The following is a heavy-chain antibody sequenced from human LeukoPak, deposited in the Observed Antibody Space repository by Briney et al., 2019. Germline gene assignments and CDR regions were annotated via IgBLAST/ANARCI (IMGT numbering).Heavy chain of an antibody. V-gene: IGHV3-48*04. CDR3: ARDPSFLGYCSSTSCYTGY. Sequence: GGSLRLSCAASEFTFSSYSMNWVRQAPGKGLEWVSYISSSSSTIYYADSVKGRFTISRDNAKNSLYLQMNSLRAEDTAVYYCARDPSFLGYCSSTSCYTGYWGQGTLVTVSS. J-gene: IGHJ4*02. CDR1: EFTFSSYS. CDR2: ISSSSSTI. D-gene: IGHD2-2*02.